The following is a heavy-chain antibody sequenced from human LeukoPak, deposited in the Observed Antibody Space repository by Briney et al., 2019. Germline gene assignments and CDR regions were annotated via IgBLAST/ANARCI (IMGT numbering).Heavy chain of an antibody. V-gene: IGHV3-23*01. Sequence: TGGSLRLSCAASGFTFSSYAMSWVRQAPGKGLEWVSAISGSGGSTYYADSVKGRFTISSDNSKNTLYLQMNSLRAEDTAVYYCAKDAEAYYDTIGYFDYWGQGTLVTVSS. CDR1: GFTFSSYA. D-gene: IGHD3-22*01. J-gene: IGHJ4*02. CDR2: ISGSGGST. CDR3: AKDAEAYYDTIGYFDY.